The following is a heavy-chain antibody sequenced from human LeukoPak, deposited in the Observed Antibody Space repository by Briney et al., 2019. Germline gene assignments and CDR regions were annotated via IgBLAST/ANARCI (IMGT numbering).Heavy chain of an antibody. CDR1: GYTFTSYG. J-gene: IGHJ6*03. D-gene: IGHD4-17*01. CDR2: IMPIFGTA. CDR3: ARTLGPYGDYYYYYYMDV. Sequence: GASVKVSCKASGYTFTSYGISWVRQAPGQGLEWMGGIMPIFGTANYAQKFQGRVTITADKSTSTAYMELSSLRSEDTAVYYCARTLGPYGDYYYYYYMDVWGKGTTVTVSS. V-gene: IGHV1-69*06.